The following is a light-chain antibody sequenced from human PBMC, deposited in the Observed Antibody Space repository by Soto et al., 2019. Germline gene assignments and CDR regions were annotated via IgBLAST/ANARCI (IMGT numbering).Light chain of an antibody. CDR1: QSISSTY. V-gene: IGKV3-20*01. J-gene: IGKJ2*01. CDR3: QQYGSSPPYT. CDR2: GAS. Sequence: EIVLTQSPGTLSLSPGERATLSCRASQSISSTYLAWYQQKSGQAPRLLIYGASSRADGIPDRFSGSGSGTDFTLTISRLEPEDFATYYCQQYGSSPPYTFGQGTKLEIK.